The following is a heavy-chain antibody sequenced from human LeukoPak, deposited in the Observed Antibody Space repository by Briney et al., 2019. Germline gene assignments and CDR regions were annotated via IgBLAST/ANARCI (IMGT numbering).Heavy chain of an antibody. CDR1: GGTFSSYA. CDR3: ARDYSGDYYGSGSYYYFDY. Sequence: GASVKVSCEASGGTFSSYAISWVRQAPGQGLEWMGGIIPIFGTANYAQKFQGRVTITADKSTSTAYMELSSLRSEDTAVYYCARDYSGDYYGSGSYYYFDYWGQGTLVTVSS. J-gene: IGHJ4*02. D-gene: IGHD3-10*01. V-gene: IGHV1-69*06. CDR2: IIPIFGTA.